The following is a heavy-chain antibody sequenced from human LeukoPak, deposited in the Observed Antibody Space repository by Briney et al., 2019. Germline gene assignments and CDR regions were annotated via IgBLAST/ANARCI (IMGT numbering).Heavy chain of an antibody. J-gene: IGHJ4*02. D-gene: IGHD3-3*01. Sequence: PSETLSLTCTISSGSIDNFYWSWIRQPAGKGLESIGQIYFSGNTKYNPSLKSRVTISVDRSENQFSLKLSSVTAADTAVYFCARHLWSEYHKFDYWGQGTLVTVSS. CDR1: SGSIDNFY. CDR3: ARHLWSEYHKFDY. V-gene: IGHV4-59*01. CDR2: IYFSGNT.